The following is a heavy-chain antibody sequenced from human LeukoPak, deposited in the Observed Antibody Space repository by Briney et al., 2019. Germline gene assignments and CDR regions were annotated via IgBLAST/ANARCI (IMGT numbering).Heavy chain of an antibody. J-gene: IGHJ4*02. CDR1: GGSITGYY. D-gene: IGHD3-22*01. V-gene: IGHV4-4*07. Sequence: SETLSLTCTVSGGSITGYYWNWIRQPPGQGLEWLGHVYSSGVANYNPSLTSRVTMSVDTSKNQFSLKLTSLTAADTAVYYCAREQFLHEIDSSGYLVYWGQATLVTVSS. CDR3: AREQFLHEIDSSGYLVY. CDR2: VYSSGVA.